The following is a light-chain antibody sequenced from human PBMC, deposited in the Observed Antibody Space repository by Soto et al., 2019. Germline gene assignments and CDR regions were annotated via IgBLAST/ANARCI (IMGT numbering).Light chain of an antibody. Sequence: LTPSPATLAWSPGERSTLSCRASQSVSSYLACYQQKPGKAPKRLIYSASSLQDGVPSRFSGSGSGTEFTLTNSSLQPKDFTTYYCLPHNNYPRSFGQGTKVAI. CDR3: LPHNNYPRS. CDR2: SAS. CDR1: QSVSSY. J-gene: IGKJ1*01. V-gene: IGKV1-9*01.